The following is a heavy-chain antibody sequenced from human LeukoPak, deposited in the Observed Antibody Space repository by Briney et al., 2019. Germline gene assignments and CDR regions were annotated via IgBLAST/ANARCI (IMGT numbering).Heavy chain of an antibody. J-gene: IGHJ3*02. Sequence: SQTLSLTCTVSGGSITSGGYYWSWIRHHPGKGLECIGYIYYSGNAYYNPSLKSRVSISVDTSKNQFSLKLTSVTAADTAVYYCARDRYHYYDSGGTLDAFDIWGQGTMVTVSS. D-gene: IGHD3-22*01. V-gene: IGHV4-31*03. CDR1: GGSITSGGYY. CDR2: IYYSGNA. CDR3: ARDRYHYYDSGGTLDAFDI.